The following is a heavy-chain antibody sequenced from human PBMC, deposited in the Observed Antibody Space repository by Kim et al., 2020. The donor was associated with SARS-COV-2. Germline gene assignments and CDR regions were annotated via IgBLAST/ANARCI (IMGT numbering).Heavy chain of an antibody. Sequence: GGSLRLSCAASGFTFSNAWMSWVRQAPGKGLEWVGRIKSKTDGGTTDYAAPVKGRFTISRDDSKNTLYLQMNSLKTEDTAVYYCTTFSGSYPPFDYWGQGTLVTVSS. CDR1: GFTFSNAW. J-gene: IGHJ4*02. V-gene: IGHV3-15*01. CDR2: IKSKTDGGTT. CDR3: TTFSGSYPPFDY. D-gene: IGHD1-26*01.